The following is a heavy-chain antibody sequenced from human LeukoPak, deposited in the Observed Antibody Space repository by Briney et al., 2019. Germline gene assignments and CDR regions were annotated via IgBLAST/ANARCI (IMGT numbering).Heavy chain of an antibody. CDR3: AKRGINGDYYHY. J-gene: IGHJ4*02. Sequence: GRSLRLSCAASGFTFSTYAMHWVRQAPGKGLEWVALILYDGRNEYYAESVKGRFTISRDNSQNTVYLQMNSLRPEDTAVYYCAKRGINGDYYHYWGQGTLVTVSP. D-gene: IGHD4-17*01. V-gene: IGHV3-30*18. CDR1: GFTFSTYA. CDR2: ILYDGRNE.